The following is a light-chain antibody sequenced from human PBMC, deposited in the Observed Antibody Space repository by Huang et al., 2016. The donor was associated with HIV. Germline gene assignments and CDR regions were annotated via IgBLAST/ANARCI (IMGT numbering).Light chain of an antibody. CDR2: DAS. Sequence: EIVMTQSPATLSVSPGERATLSCRASQSVSSNLAWYQQKPGQAPRLLIYDASTRASGIPARFSGSGSGTEFSLTISGLQSEEFAVYYCQHYNNWPMYTFGQGTNLEI. CDR3: QHYNNWPMYT. CDR1: QSVSSN. V-gene: IGKV3-15*01. J-gene: IGKJ2*01.